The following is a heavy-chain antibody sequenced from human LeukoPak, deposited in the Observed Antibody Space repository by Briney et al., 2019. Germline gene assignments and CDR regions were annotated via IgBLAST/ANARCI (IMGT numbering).Heavy chain of an antibody. D-gene: IGHD6-13*01. Sequence: GGSLRLSCAASGFTFSSYSMNWVRQAPGQGLEWVANIKQDGSEKYYVDSVKGRFTISRDNAKNSLYLQMNSLRAEDTAVYYCARPKTGYSSSADYWGQGTLVTVSS. J-gene: IGHJ4*02. CDR3: ARPKTGYSSSADY. V-gene: IGHV3-7*01. CDR2: IKQDGSEK. CDR1: GFTFSSYS.